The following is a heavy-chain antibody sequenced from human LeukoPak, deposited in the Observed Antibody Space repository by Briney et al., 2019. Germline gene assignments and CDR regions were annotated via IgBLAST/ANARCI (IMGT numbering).Heavy chain of an antibody. Sequence: ASVKVSCKASGYTFTGYYMHWVRQAPGQGLEWMGWINPNSGGTNYAQKFQGRVTMTRDTSISTAYMELSRLRSDDTAVYYCARESIVVVPAATAGGTFDYWGQGTLVTVSS. CDR3: ARESIVVVPAATAGGTFDY. CDR2: INPNSGGT. CDR1: GYTFTGYY. V-gene: IGHV1-2*02. J-gene: IGHJ4*02. D-gene: IGHD2-2*01.